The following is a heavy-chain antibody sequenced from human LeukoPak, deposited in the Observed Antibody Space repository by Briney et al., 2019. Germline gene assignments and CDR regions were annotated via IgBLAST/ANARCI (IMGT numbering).Heavy chain of an antibody. CDR2: IKSKTDGGTT. Sequence: GGSLRLSCAASGFIFSNAWMNWVRQAPGKGLEWVGRIKSKTDGGTTDYAAPVKGRFIISRDDSKNTPYLQMNSLKTEDTALYYCTTVYLTGEGNDYWGQGTLVTVSS. CDR1: GFIFSNAW. CDR3: TTVYLTGEGNDY. J-gene: IGHJ4*02. V-gene: IGHV3-15*07. D-gene: IGHD3-9*01.